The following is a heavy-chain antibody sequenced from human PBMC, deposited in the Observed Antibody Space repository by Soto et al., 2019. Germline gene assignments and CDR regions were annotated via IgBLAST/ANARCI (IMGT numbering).Heavy chain of an antibody. J-gene: IGHJ4*01. Sequence: GGSLRLSCAASGFTFGDYAMHWVRQVPGRGLEWVSGVSWTNISFGYADSVKGRFTISRDNAKNSLYLQVNSLRREDTAFYYCAKDRNTAMVTGDFDYWGHGTLVTVSS. CDR3: AKDRNTAMVTGDFDY. CDR2: VSWTNISF. CDR1: GFTFGDYA. V-gene: IGHV3-9*01. D-gene: IGHD5-18*01.